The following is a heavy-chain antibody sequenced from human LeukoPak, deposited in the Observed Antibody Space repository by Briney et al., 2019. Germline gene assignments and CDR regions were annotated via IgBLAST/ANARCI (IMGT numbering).Heavy chain of an antibody. Sequence: GGSLRLSCAASGFTFSSYSMNWVRQAPGKGLEWVSGITGSGGSTYYADSVKGRFTISRDNSKNTIYLQMNSLRAEDTAKYYCAKRSSISSGYFDFWGRGTLVTVSS. D-gene: IGHD3-22*01. V-gene: IGHV3-23*01. CDR2: ITGSGGST. CDR3: AKRSSISSGYFDF. CDR1: GFTFSSYS. J-gene: IGHJ4*02.